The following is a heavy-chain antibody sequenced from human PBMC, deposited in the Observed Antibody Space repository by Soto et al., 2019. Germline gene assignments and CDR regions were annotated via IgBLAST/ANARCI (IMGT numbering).Heavy chain of an antibody. V-gene: IGHV3-15*07. CDR1: GFTFSNAW. D-gene: IGHD3-3*01. J-gene: IGHJ6*02. CDR2: IKSKTDGGTT. Sequence: EVQLVESGGGLVKPGGSLRLSCAASGFTFSNAWMNWVRQAPGKGLEWVGRIKSKTDGGTTDYAAPVKGRFTISRVDSKNTLYLQMNSLKTEDTAVYYCTTSITIFGVVIIPVDYYGMDVWGQGTTVTVSS. CDR3: TTSITIFGVVIIPVDYYGMDV.